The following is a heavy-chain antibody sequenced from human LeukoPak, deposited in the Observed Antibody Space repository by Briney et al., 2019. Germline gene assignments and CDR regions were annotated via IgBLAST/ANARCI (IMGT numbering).Heavy chain of an antibody. J-gene: IGHJ4*02. V-gene: IGHV3-7*01. Sequence: SGGSLRLSCAASGFTFNGYWMSWVRQAPGKGLEWVANIKQDGSDKYYVDSVKGRFTISRDNAKDSLYLQMNSLRAEDTAVYYCARDLDYGGNSVDYWGQGTLVTVSS. D-gene: IGHD4-23*01. CDR2: IKQDGSDK. CDR3: ARDLDYGGNSVDY. CDR1: GFTFNGYW.